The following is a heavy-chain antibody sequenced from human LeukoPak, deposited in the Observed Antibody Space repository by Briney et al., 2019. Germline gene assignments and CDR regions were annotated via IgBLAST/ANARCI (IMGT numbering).Heavy chain of an antibody. J-gene: IGHJ6*02. CDR1: GYTFTGYY. CDR3: ARVGRWLQFNYYYYGMDV. CDR2: INPNSGGT. D-gene: IGHD5-24*01. V-gene: IGHV1-2*02. Sequence: GASVKVPCKASGYTFTGYYMHWVRQAPGQGLEWMGWINPNSGGTNYAQKFQGRVTMTRDTSISTAYMELSRLRSDDTAVYYCARVGRWLQFNYYYYGMDVWGQGTTVTVSS.